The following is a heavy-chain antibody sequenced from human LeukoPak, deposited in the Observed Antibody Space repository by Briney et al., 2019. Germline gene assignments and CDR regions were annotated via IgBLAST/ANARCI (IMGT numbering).Heavy chain of an antibody. Sequence: PGGSLRLSCAASGFTFSSYSMNWVRQAPGKGLELVSSISSSSSYIYYADSVKGRFTISRDNAKNSLYLQMNSLRAEDTAVYYCARDPRIAAASDYWGQGTLVTVSS. D-gene: IGHD6-13*01. CDR2: ISSSSSYI. CDR1: GFTFSSYS. J-gene: IGHJ4*02. V-gene: IGHV3-21*01. CDR3: ARDPRIAAASDY.